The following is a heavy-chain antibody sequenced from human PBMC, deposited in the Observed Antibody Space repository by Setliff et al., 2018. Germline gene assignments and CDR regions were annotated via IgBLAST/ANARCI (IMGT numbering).Heavy chain of an antibody. CDR3: ARRGYSHDSSDYNRRKVFDYFDF. V-gene: IGHV3-53*01. Sequence: GGSPRLSCAGSGFAVSGAYMSWVRQAPGKGLEWVSIIYSSGNTAYTDSVKGRFTISRDTSKNTVYLQMNNVTVDDTAVYFCARRGYSHDSSDYNRRKVFDYFDFWGQGAQVTVSS. CDR1: GFAVSGAY. J-gene: IGHJ4*02. D-gene: IGHD3-22*01. CDR2: IYSSGNT.